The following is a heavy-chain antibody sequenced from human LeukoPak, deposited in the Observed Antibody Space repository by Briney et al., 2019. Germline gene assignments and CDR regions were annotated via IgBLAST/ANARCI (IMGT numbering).Heavy chain of an antibody. CDR3: AAREISAS. J-gene: IGHJ4*02. CDR1: GNIFTGYY. CDR2: INPNSGGT. V-gene: IGHV1-2*02. Sequence: GASVKVSCKASGNIFTGYYMHWVRQAPGQGLEWMGWINPNSGGTNYAQKFQGRVTMTRDTSISTVYMELSRLRSDDTAVYYCAAREISASWGQGTLVTVSS.